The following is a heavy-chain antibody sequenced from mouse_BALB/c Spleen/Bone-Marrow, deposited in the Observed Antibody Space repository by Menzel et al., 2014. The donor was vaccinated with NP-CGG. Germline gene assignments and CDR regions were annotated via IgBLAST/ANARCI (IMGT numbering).Heavy chain of an antibody. CDR3: ARGYDYSSWFAY. J-gene: IGHJ3*01. Sequence: EVMLVESGGGLVQPGGSLKLSCAASGFTFSNYGMSWVRQTPDKRLEMIATVNVNGDRTYHPDSVKGRFTISRDNAKNTLSLQMSSLKSEDTAMYYCARGYDYSSWFAYWGRGLWSLSLQ. CDR1: GFTFSNYG. D-gene: IGHD2-4*01. CDR2: VNVNGDRT. V-gene: IGHV5-6-3*01.